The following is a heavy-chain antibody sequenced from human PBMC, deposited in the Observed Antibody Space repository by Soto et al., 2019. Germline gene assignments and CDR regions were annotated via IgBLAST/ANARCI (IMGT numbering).Heavy chain of an antibody. Sequence: PSETLSLTCTVSGGSISSYYWSWIRQPPGKGLEWLGEVYHTGSANYNPSLRSRVTISVDRSRNQLSLNVTSVTAADTAVYYCGRDVRRYYSDQFDSWGQGILVTVSS. CDR1: GGSISSYY. D-gene: IGHD4-17*01. CDR2: VYHTGSA. V-gene: IGHV4-59*12. CDR3: GRDVRRYYSDQFDS. J-gene: IGHJ4*02.